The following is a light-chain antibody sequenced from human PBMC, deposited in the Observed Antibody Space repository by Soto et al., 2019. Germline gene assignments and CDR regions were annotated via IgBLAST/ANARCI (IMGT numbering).Light chain of an antibody. J-gene: IGLJ1*01. CDR1: NSNIGADYA. Sequence: QSVPTQPPSVSVAPGQRVTISCPESNSNIGADYAVHWYQQLPGTAPKLLLTGDTSRPSGVTDRFCGCKSGASASLAITDLQAEDEADYYCQSYDSRLSGAVFGTGTKVTVL. CDR2: GDT. CDR3: QSYDSRLSGAV. V-gene: IGLV1-40*01.